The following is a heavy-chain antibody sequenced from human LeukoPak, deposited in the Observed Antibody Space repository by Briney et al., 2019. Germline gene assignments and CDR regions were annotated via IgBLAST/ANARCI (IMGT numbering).Heavy chain of an antibody. J-gene: IGHJ6*04. CDR2: ISSSGSTI. CDR3: AREGGGVRPYYYYNGMDV. Sequence: GGSLRLSCAASGFTFSSYEMNWVRQAPGKGLEWVSDISSSGSTIYYADSVKGRFTISRGNAKNSLYLQMNSLRVDDTAVYYCAREGGGVRPYYYYNGMDVWGKGTTVTVSS. CDR1: GFTFSSYE. V-gene: IGHV3-48*03. D-gene: IGHD3-16*01.